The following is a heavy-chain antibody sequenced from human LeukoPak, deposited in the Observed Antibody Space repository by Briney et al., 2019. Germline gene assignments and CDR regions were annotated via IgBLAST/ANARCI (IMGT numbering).Heavy chain of an antibody. CDR3: AREVVVVAATPHNWFDP. Sequence: PSQTLSLTCTVSGGSISSGSYYWRWIRQPAGRGLEWIVRIYTSGSTNYNPSLKSRVTISVDTSKNQFSPKLSSVTAADTAVYYCAREVVVVAATPHNWFDPWGQGTLVTVSS. CDR1: GGSISSGSYY. V-gene: IGHV4-61*02. D-gene: IGHD2-15*01. J-gene: IGHJ5*02. CDR2: IYTSGST.